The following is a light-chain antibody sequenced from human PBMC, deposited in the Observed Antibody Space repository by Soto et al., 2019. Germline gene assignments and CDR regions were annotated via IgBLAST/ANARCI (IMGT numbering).Light chain of an antibody. V-gene: IGKV3-20*01. CDR1: QGVSSSN. J-gene: IGKJ2*01. CDR3: QQYGDSPFT. CDR2: GAS. Sequence: EIVLTQSPGTLSLSPGERATLSCRASQGVSSSNLAWYQQKPGQAPRLLIYGASSRATGIPDRFSGSGSGTDFTLTISRLEPEDFAVYYCQQYGDSPFTFGQGTKVDIK.